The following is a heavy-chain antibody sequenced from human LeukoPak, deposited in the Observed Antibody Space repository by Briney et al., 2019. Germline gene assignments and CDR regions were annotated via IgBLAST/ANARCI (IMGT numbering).Heavy chain of an antibody. CDR3: ARLHSSSWYLYYFDY. D-gene: IGHD6-13*01. CDR2: MNPNSGNT. J-gene: IGHJ4*02. V-gene: IGHV1-8*03. CDR1: GHTFTSYD. Sequence: ASVKVSCKASGHTFTSYDINWVRQAPGQGREWMGWMNPNSGNTVYAQKFQGRVTITRNTSISTAYMELSSLRSEDTAVYYCARLHSSSWYLYYFDYWGQGTLVTVSS.